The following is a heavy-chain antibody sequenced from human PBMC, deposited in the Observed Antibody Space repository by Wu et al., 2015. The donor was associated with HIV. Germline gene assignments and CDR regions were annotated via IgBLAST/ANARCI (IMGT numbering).Heavy chain of an antibody. CDR2: INPNSGGT. Sequence: QVQLVQSGAEVKKPGASVKVSCKASGYTFTGYYMHWVRQAPGQGLEWMGWINPNSGGTNYAQKFQGRVTMTRDTSISTAYMELSRLRSDDTAVYYCARDLNWWESKDYFDYWGQGTLVTVSS. V-gene: IGHV1-2*02. D-gene: IGHD2-8*02. J-gene: IGHJ4*02. CDR1: GYTFTGYY. CDR3: ARDLNWWESKDYFDY.